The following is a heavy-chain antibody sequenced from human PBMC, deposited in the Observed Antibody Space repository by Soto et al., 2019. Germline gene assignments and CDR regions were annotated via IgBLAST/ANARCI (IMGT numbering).Heavy chain of an antibody. V-gene: IGHV3-48*01. J-gene: IGHJ4*02. CDR1: GSTFSTYA. CDR3: AKSPANYYDISVPAY. D-gene: IGHD3-22*01. CDR2: ISSTTDTI. Sequence: PGGSLRLSCAASGSTFSTYAMNWVRQVPGKGLEWISYISSTTDTIYYADSVKGRFTISRDNAKNTLYLQMNSLRAEDTGVYYCAKSPANYYDISVPAYWGQGTLVTVSS.